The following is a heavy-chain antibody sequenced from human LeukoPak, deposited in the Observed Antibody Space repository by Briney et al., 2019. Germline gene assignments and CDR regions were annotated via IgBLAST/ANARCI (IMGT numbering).Heavy chain of an antibody. D-gene: IGHD2-2*01. CDR1: GLTLRRYP. CDR3: ASIVVVPT. CDR2: ISSTGGST. J-gene: IGHJ4*02. V-gene: IGHV3-64D*09. Sequence: GGSLRLSCSPSGLTLRRYPMHWVRQAPGKGLEYVSAISSTGGSTYYADPVQGRFTISRDNPKNTLYLQMSSLRAEDTAVYYCASIVVVPTWGQGTLVTVSS.